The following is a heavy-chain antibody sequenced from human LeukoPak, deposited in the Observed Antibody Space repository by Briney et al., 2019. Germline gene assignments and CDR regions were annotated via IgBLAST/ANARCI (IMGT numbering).Heavy chain of an antibody. D-gene: IGHD3-22*01. CDR2: IISSGSSK. CDR3: ARDRNYYYDSSGYSDY. CDR1: GFTFSDYY. Sequence: GGSLRLSCAASGFTFSDYYMSWIRQAPGKGLEWVSYIISSGSSKYYADSVKGRFTISRDNAKNSLYLQMNSLRAEDTAVYYCARDRNYYYDSSGYSDYWGQGPLVTISS. J-gene: IGHJ4*02. V-gene: IGHV3-11*01.